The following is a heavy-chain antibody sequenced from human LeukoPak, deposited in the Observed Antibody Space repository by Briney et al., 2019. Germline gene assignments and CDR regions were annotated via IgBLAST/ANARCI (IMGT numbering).Heavy chain of an antibody. D-gene: IGHD2-2*02. V-gene: IGHV1-46*01. CDR3: ARALTCSSTSCYNEKSYYYYYMDV. Sequence: ASVKVSCKASGYTFTSYYMHWVRQAPGQGREWMGIINPSGGSTSYAQKFKGRVTMTRDMSTSTVYMELSSLRTEDTAVYYCARALTCSSTSCYNEKSYYYYYMDVWGKGTTVTVSS. J-gene: IGHJ6*03. CDR1: GYTFTSYY. CDR2: INPSGGST.